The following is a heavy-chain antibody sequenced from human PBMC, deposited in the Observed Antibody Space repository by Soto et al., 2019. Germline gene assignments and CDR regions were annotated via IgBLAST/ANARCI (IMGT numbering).Heavy chain of an antibody. D-gene: IGHD3-22*01. CDR3: ARDPSNTSGERLYLDY. V-gene: IGHV4-30-2*01. J-gene: IGHJ4*02. Sequence: SETLSLTCAVSGGSISSGGYSWSWIRQPPGKGLEWIGYIYHSGSTYYNPSLKSRVTISVDRSKNQFSLKLSSVTAADTAVYYCARDPSNTSGERLYLDYWGPGTLVTVSS. CDR1: GGSISSGGYS. CDR2: IYHSGST.